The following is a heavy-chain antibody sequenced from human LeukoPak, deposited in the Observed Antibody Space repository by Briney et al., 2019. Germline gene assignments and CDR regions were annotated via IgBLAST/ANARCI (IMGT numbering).Heavy chain of an antibody. J-gene: IGHJ3*02. CDR2: FFYTGIT. V-gene: IGHV4-59*01. D-gene: IGHD3-22*01. CDR3: ARNYYDGNNGAFDI. Sequence: SETLSLTCTVSGGSISSYYWTWIRQPPGKGLEYIGYFFYTGITNYNPSLKSRVTMSVDTSKNHFSQKLSSVATADTAVYYCARNYYDGNNGAFDIWGQGTMVTVSS. CDR1: GGSISSYY.